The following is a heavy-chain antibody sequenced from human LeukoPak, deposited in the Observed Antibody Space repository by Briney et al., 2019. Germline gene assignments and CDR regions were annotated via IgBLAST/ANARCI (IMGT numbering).Heavy chain of an antibody. CDR2: IYHSGST. CDR3: ARDLGGVLWFGELSTGVPTEWASDI. D-gene: IGHD3-10*01. Sequence: SETLSLTCTVSGGSISSGGYYWSWIRQPPGKGLEWIGYIYHSGSTYYNPSLKSRVTISVDKSKNQFSLKLSSVTAADTAVYYCARDLGGVLWFGELSTGVPTEWASDIWGQGTMVTVSS. J-gene: IGHJ3*02. CDR1: GGSISSGGYY. V-gene: IGHV4-30-2*01.